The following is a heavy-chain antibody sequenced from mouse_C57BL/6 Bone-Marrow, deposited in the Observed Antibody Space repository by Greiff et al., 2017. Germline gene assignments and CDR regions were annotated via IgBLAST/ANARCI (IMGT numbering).Heavy chain of an antibody. D-gene: IGHD1-1*01. J-gene: IGHJ4*01. Sequence: QVQLKESGPGLVQPSQSLSITCTVSGFSLTSYGVHWVRQSPGKGLEWLGVIWRGGSTDYNAAFMSRLSITQDNSKSQVFFKMNSLQADDTAIYYCAKRATVVAREVLYAMDYWGQGTSVTVSS. CDR2: IWRGGST. CDR1: GFSLTSYG. CDR3: AKRATVVAREVLYAMDY. V-gene: IGHV2-5*01.